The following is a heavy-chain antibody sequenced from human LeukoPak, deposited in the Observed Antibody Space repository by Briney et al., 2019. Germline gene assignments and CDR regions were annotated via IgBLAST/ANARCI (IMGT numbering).Heavy chain of an antibody. CDR3: AATGYCSSTSCYPFDP. J-gene: IGHJ5*02. V-gene: IGHV4-31*03. CDR2: IYYSGST. CDR1: GGSISSGGYY. Sequence: SETLSLTCTVSGGSISSGGYYWSWIRQHPGKGLEWIGYIYYSGSTYYNPSLKSRVTISVDTSKNQFSLKLSSVTAADTAVYYCAATGYCSSTSCYPFDPWGQGTLVTVSS. D-gene: IGHD2-2*01.